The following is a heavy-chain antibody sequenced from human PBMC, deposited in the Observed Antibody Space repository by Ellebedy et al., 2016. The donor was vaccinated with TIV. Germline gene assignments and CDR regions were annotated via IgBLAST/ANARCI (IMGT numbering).Heavy chain of an antibody. J-gene: IGHJ4*02. Sequence: GESLKISCAASGFTFSTYSMNWVRQAPGKGLEWVSYISSGSATYYTDSVEGRFTISRDNAKNSLHLQMNSLRDEDTAVYYCVRERSFSPDYWGQGTLVTVSS. CDR2: ISSGSAT. D-gene: IGHD3-10*01. V-gene: IGHV3-48*02. CDR3: VRERSFSPDY. CDR1: GFTFSTYS.